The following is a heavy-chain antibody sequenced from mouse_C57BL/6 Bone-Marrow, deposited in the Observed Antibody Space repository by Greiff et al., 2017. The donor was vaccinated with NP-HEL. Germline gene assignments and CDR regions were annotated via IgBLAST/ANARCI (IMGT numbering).Heavy chain of an antibody. CDR3: TRRSSGYFIFAY. CDR2: IRNKANNHAT. CDR1: GFTFSDAW. J-gene: IGHJ3*01. V-gene: IGHV6-6*01. D-gene: IGHD3-2*02. Sequence: EVKLMESGGGLVQPGGSMKLSCAASGFTFSDAWMDWVRQSPEKGLEWVAEIRNKANNHATYYAESVKGRFTISRDDSKSSVYLQMNSLRAEDTGIYYCTRRSSGYFIFAYWGQGTLVTVSA.